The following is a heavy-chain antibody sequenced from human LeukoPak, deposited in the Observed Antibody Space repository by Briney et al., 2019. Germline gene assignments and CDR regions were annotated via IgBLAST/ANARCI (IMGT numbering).Heavy chain of an antibody. D-gene: IGHD4-11*01. CDR1: GGSIDSGLYN. CDR3: ARHNYRHYQFDS. V-gene: IGHV4-39*01. CDR2: ISYSGIA. J-gene: IGHJ5*01. Sequence: SETLSLTCTVFGGSIDSGLYNWGWIRQPPGKGLEWIGTISYSGIAYYNPSLQSRGIISIETSKNHFSLNLRSVTAADTAVHYCARHNYRHYQFDSWGQGTQVTVSS.